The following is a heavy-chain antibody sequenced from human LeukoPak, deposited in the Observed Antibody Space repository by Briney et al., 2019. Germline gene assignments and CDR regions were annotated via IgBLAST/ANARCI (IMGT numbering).Heavy chain of an antibody. J-gene: IGHJ2*01. Sequence: KSSEALSLTCTVSPDSISGSNYYWGWVRQPPGKGLEWIGSIVYAGSTFYNPSLKSRVTISVDTSKNQFSLKLTSVTAADTAVYYCARRSAKALRGTAYGYYYFDLWGRGTLVTVCS. CDR3: ARRSAKALRGTAYGYYYFDL. CDR2: IVYAGST. V-gene: IGHV4-39*01. CDR1: PDSISGSNYY. D-gene: IGHD2-21*01.